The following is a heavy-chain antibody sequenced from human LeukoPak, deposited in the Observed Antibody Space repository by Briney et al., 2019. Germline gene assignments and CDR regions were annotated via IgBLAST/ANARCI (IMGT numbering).Heavy chain of an antibody. D-gene: IGHD3-3*01. Sequence: GGSLRLSCAASGFTFSSYWMHWVPQTPGEGLVWVAHINNDGRSTGYANSLKGQFTISRANAKDTLYEQMNSLRVEDTAVYYCARRVFGGIDYWGQGTLVTVSS. CDR2: INNDGRST. CDR3: ARRVFGGIDY. V-gene: IGHV3-74*01. CDR1: GFTFSSYW. J-gene: IGHJ4*02.